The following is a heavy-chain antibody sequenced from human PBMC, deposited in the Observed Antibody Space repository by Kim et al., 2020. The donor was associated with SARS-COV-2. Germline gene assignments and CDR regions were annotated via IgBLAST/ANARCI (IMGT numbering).Heavy chain of an antibody. CDR2: FTNRGKS. D-gene: IGHD6-19*01. V-gene: IGHV4-59*02. CDR1: GGSVRSYS. CDR3: ARGNGWYAN. J-gene: IGHJ4*02. Sequence: SETLSLTCTVSGGSVRSYSWSWIRQPPGKGLELIGYFTNRGKSDYNPSLKSRVTISVDTSKNQFSLKLTSVAPADTAVYYCARGNGWYANWGQGTLVTVSS.